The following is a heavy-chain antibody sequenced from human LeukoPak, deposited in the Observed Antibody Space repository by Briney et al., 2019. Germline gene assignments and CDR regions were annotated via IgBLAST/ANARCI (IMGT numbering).Heavy chain of an antibody. CDR3: AREVPTGQAFDI. V-gene: IGHV3-48*03. Sequence: GGSLRPSCAASGFTFSSYEMNWVRQAPGKGLEWVSYISSSHSTIYYADSVKGRFTISRDNAKNSLYLQMNSLRAEDTAVYYCAREVPTGQAFDIWGQGTMVTVSS. CDR1: GFTFSSYE. CDR2: ISSSHSTI. D-gene: IGHD4-17*01. J-gene: IGHJ3*02.